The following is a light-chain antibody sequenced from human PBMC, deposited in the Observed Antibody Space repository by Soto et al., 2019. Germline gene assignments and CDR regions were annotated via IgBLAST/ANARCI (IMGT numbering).Light chain of an antibody. V-gene: IGKV1-39*01. CDR1: HSNSYS. Sequence: DIQMTQSPSSLSASVGDRVTIACRASHSNSYSLNWYQQRPGKAPKLLIYAASNLQSGVPSRFSASGSGTDFTLTISSLQPEDFATYYCQHSYTVPRTFGPGTKVD. CDR3: QHSYTVPRT. J-gene: IGKJ3*01. CDR2: AAS.